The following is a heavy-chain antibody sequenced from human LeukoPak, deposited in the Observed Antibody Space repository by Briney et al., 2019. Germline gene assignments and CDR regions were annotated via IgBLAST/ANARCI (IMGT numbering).Heavy chain of an antibody. V-gene: IGHV4-39*01. J-gene: IGHJ6*02. CDR1: GGSISSGNYY. CDR2: IYYSGST. D-gene: IGHD6-19*01. Sequence: SETLSLTCTVSGGSISSGNYYWGWIRQPPGKGLEWIGNIYYSGSTYYNPSLKSRVTISVDTSKNQFSLKLSSVTAADTAVYYCARQKAVAGQQKRYYYYYYGMDVWGQGTTVTVSS. CDR3: ARQKAVAGQQKRYYYYYYGMDV.